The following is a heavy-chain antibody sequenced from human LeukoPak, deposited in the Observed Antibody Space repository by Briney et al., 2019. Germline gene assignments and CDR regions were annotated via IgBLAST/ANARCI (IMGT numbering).Heavy chain of an antibody. J-gene: IGHJ4*02. V-gene: IGHV4-4*07. Sequence: SETLSLTCTVSGGSISGYYWNWIRQPVGKGLEWIGRIYHSGYTDYKSSLRSRLTMSVDTSESQFSLKLTSVTAADTAVYYCARENRDFEGSGYYVDYWGQGTLVTVSS. D-gene: IGHD3-3*01. CDR3: ARENRDFEGSGYYVDY. CDR2: IYHSGYT. CDR1: GGSISGYY.